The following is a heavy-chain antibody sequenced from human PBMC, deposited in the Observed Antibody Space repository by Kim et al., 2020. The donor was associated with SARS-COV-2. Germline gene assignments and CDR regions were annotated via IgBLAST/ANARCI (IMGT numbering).Heavy chain of an antibody. D-gene: IGHD2-15*01. V-gene: IGHV3-23*03. CDR3: ATPGYCSGGTCYFYFDY. Sequence: GKGRFTICRDKSRNTLYLQMTSQRAEDTAVYYCATPGYCSGGTCYFYFDYWGQGTLVTVSS. J-gene: IGHJ4*02.